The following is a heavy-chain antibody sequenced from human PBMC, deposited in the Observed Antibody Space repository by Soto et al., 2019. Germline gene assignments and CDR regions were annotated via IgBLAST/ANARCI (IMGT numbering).Heavy chain of an antibody. J-gene: IGHJ4*02. D-gene: IGHD2-15*01. V-gene: IGHV3-23*01. CDR1: GFTFTTYA. CDR3: AKDKDTTFSPQDY. Sequence: EVQLLESGGDLVQPGGSLRLSCAASGFTFTTYAMTWVRQAPGKGLEWVSAISGSGGSTYYADSVKGRFTISRDNSKNQLYLQMNSLRAEDTAVYYCAKDKDTTFSPQDYWGQGTLVTVSS. CDR2: ISGSGGST.